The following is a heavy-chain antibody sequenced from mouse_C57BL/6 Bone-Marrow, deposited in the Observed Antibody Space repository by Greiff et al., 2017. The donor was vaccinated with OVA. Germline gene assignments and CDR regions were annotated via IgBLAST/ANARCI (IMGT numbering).Heavy chain of an antibody. Sequence: QVHVKQSGAELVRPGASVKLSCKASGYTFTDYYINWVKQRPGQGLEWIARIYPGSGNTYYNEKFKGKATLTAEKSSSPAYMQLSSLTSEDSAVYFCARQSYSNYWYFDVWGTGTTVTVSS. CDR1: GYTFTDYY. J-gene: IGHJ1*03. CDR2: IYPGSGNT. D-gene: IGHD2-5*01. CDR3: ARQSYSNYWYFDV. V-gene: IGHV1-76*01.